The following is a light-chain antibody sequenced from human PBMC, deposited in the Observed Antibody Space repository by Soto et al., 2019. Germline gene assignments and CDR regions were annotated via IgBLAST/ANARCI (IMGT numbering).Light chain of an antibody. J-gene: IGLJ1*01. Sequence: SVLTQPASVSGSPGQSITISCTGTSGDIGSYNRVSWYQQHPGKAPKLIIYEVTDRPSGVSNRFSGSKSGNTASLTISGLQAEDEAEYYCSSYTNINTRAGVFGTGTKATVL. CDR3: SSYTNINTRAGV. CDR2: EVT. CDR1: SGDIGSYNR. V-gene: IGLV2-14*01.